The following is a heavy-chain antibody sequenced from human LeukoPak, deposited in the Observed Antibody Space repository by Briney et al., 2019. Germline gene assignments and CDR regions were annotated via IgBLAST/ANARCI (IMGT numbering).Heavy chain of an antibody. CDR2: IYHSGST. J-gene: IGHJ4*02. V-gene: IGHV4-34*01. CDR1: GGSFSGYY. Sequence: SETLSLTCAVYGGSFSGYYWSWIRQPPGKGLEWIGYIYHSGSTYYNPSLKSRVTISVDRSKNQFSLKLSSVTAADTAVYYCARASGFTSSWYPIIDYWGQGTLVTVSS. D-gene: IGHD6-13*01. CDR3: ARASGFTSSWYPIIDY.